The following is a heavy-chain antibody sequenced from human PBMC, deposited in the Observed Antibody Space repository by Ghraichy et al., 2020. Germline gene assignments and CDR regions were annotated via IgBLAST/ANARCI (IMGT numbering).Heavy chain of an antibody. V-gene: IGHV3-21*01. CDR1: GFTFSSYS. J-gene: IGHJ4*02. Sequence: GGSLRLSCAASGFTFSSYSMNWVRQAPGKGLEWVSSISSSSSYIYYADSVKGRFTISRDNAKNSLYLQMNSLRAEDTAVYYCVRDGAYDFWSGYYLNWGQGTLVTVSS. CDR2: ISSSSSYI. D-gene: IGHD3-3*01. CDR3: VRDGAYDFWSGYYLN.